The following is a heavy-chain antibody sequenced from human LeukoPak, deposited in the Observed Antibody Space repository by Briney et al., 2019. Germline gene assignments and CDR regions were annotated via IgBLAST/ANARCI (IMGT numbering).Heavy chain of an antibody. J-gene: IGHJ4*02. D-gene: IGHD3-16*01. Sequence: GGSLRLSCAASEFTFSSYWMHWVRRAPGKGLVWVSRIDNDGRGTSYADSVKGRFTISRDNAKSRLYLQMNSLRAEDTAVYYCASLNYGPDYWGQGTLVTVSS. CDR2: IDNDGRGT. CDR1: EFTFSSYW. CDR3: ASLNYGPDY. V-gene: IGHV3-74*01.